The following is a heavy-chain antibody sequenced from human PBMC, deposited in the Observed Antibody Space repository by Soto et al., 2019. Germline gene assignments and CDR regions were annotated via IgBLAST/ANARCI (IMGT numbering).Heavy chain of an antibody. Sequence: PSETLSLTCTVSGGSISSGGYYWSWIRQHPGKGLEWIGYIYYSGSTNYNPSLKSRVTISVDTSKNQFSLKLSSVTAADTAVYYCARFPDYYGSGSYYNTHWFDPWGQGTLVTVSS. CDR1: GGSISSGGYY. V-gene: IGHV4-31*03. J-gene: IGHJ5*02. CDR2: IYYSGST. D-gene: IGHD3-10*01. CDR3: ARFPDYYGSGSYYNTHWFDP.